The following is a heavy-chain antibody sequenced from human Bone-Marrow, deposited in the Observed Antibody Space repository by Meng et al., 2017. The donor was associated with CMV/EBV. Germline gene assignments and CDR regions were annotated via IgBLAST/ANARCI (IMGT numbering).Heavy chain of an antibody. CDR2: INHSGST. V-gene: IGHV4-34*01. D-gene: IGHD5-18*01. CDR3: ARRIQLWLRAYYYYGMDV. J-gene: IGHJ6*02. CDR1: GGPFSGYY. Sequence: GSLRLSCAVYGGPFSGYYWSWIRQPPGKGLEWIGEINHSGSTNYNPSLKSRVIISADTSMNQFSLKLSSVTAADTAVYYCARRIQLWLRAYYYYGMDVWAQGTTVTVSS.